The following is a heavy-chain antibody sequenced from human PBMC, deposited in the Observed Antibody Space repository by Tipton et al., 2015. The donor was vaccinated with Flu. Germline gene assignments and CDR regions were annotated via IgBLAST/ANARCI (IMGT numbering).Heavy chain of an antibody. J-gene: IGHJ4*02. V-gene: IGHV4-38-2*02. CDR2: VYHSGST. D-gene: IGHD3-22*01. CDR1: GYTISGGYY. Sequence: TLSLTCSVSGYTISGGYYWGWIRQPPGKGLEWIWAVYHSGSTYYTPSLQSRVTMSVDTSKNQFSLKLSSVTAADTAVYYCARAGTYDSSGSYWGQGTLVTVAA. CDR3: ARAGTYDSSGSY.